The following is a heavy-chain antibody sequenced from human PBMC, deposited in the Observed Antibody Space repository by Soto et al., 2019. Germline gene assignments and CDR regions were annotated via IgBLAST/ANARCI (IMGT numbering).Heavy chain of an antibody. V-gene: IGHV3-33*01. Sequence: GGSLRLSCAASGFTFSSYGMHWVRQAPGKGLEWVAVIWYDGSNKYYADSVKGRFTISRDNSKNTLYLQMNSLRAEDTAVYYCARDTRYIWGSYRYLVDAFDIWGQGTMVTVSS. D-gene: IGHD3-16*02. J-gene: IGHJ3*02. CDR1: GFTFSSYG. CDR2: IWYDGSNK. CDR3: ARDTRYIWGSYRYLVDAFDI.